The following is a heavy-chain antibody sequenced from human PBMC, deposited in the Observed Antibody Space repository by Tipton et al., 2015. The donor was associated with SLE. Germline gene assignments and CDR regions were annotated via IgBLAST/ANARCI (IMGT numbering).Heavy chain of an antibody. J-gene: IGHJ4*02. Sequence: TLSLTCAISGDSVPSNSAAWNWIRQSPSRGLEWLGRTYYRSKWNNDFALSVKSRISINPDTSKNQFSLQLNSVTPEDTAVYYCARDGNNYLDFWGQGTLVTVSS. CDR1: GDSVPSNSAA. CDR2: TYYRSKWNN. V-gene: IGHV6-1*01. D-gene: IGHD5-24*01. CDR3: ARDGNNYLDF.